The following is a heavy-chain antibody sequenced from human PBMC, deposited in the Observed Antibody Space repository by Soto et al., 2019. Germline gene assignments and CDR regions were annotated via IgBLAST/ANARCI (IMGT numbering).Heavy chain of an antibody. J-gene: IGHJ3*02. Sequence: QVQLQESGPGLVKPSRTLSLTCTVSGGSISSGGYYWSWIRQHPGKGLEWIGYIYYSGSTYYNPSLKSRVTISVDTSKNQFSLKLSSVTAADTAVYYCARYRQGYCSSTSCAKDDAFDIWGQGTMVTVSS. CDR1: GGSISSGGYY. V-gene: IGHV4-31*03. CDR3: ARYRQGYCSSTSCAKDDAFDI. D-gene: IGHD2-2*01. CDR2: IYYSGST.